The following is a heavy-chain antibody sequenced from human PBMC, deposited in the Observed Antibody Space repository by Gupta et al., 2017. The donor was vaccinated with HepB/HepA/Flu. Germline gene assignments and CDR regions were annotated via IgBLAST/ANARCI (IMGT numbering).Heavy chain of an antibody. J-gene: IGHJ5*02. V-gene: IGHV4-39*02. CDR3: ARRVRRGLGQPTYFDP. D-gene: IGHD1-1*01. CDR2: ISNRGIS. CDR1: VASISRSDYY. Sequence: QLQLQESGPALLKPSATLSLTCSVSVASISRSDYYWDWIRQPPGKGLEWIGNISNRGISNYNPSLKSRVTIAVDVSKNHFYRSLRAVXAXDTGVYXCARRVRRGLGQPTYFDPWGQGTLVTGSS.